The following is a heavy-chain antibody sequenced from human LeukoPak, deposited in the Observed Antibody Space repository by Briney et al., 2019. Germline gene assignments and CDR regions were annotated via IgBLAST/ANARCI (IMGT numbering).Heavy chain of an antibody. D-gene: IGHD2-21*02. J-gene: IGHJ5*02. Sequence: ASVKVSCKASGYTFTSSYMHWVRQAPGRGLEWMGIINPSGGSTSYAQKFQGRVTMTRDMSTSTVYMELSSLRSEDTAVYYCARAEYCGGDCYSSWFDPWGQGTLVTVSS. CDR3: ARAEYCGGDCYSSWFDP. CDR1: GYTFTSSY. V-gene: IGHV1-46*01. CDR2: INPSGGST.